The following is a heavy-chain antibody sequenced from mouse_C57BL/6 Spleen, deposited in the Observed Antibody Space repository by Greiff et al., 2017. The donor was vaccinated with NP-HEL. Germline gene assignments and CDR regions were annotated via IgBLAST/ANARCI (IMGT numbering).Heavy chain of an antibody. CDR1: GYTFTSYW. CDR2: IDPSDSET. J-gene: IGHJ2*01. CDR3: ARSRNYYFAY. Sequence: VQLQQPGAEMVRPGSSVKLSCKASGYTFTSYWMHWVKQRPIQGLEWIGNIDPSDSETYYNQKFKDKATLTVDKSSSTAYMELSSLTSEDSAVYYFARSRNYYFAYWGQGTTLTVSS. V-gene: IGHV1-52*01.